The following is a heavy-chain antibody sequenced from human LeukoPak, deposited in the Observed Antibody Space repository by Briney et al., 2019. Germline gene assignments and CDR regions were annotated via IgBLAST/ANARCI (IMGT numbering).Heavy chain of an antibody. V-gene: IGHV4-34*01. Sequence: PSETLCPTCAVYGGSFNVYYWIWIRQPPGKGLEWIGEINQSGRTNYNSSLKSRVTISIDTSKNEFSLKLSSVTAADTAVYYCARDGGSNNYWFDPWGQGTAGTVSS. D-gene: IGHD1-20*01. CDR2: INQSGRT. J-gene: IGHJ5*02. CDR1: GGSFNVYY. CDR3: ARDGGSNNYWFDP.